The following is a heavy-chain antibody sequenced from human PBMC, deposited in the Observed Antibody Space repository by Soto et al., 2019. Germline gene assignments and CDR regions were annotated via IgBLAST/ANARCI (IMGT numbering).Heavy chain of an antibody. J-gene: IGHJ2*01. CDR2: IYYSGST. CDR3: ATNGGSHYWYFDL. D-gene: IGHD4-17*01. Sequence: SETLSLTCTVSGGSISSSSYYWGWIRQPPGKGLEWIGSIYYSGSTYYNPSLKSRVTISVDTSKNQFSLKLSSVTAADTAVYYCATNGGSHYWYFDLWGRGTLVTVSS. CDR1: GGSISSSSYY. V-gene: IGHV4-39*01.